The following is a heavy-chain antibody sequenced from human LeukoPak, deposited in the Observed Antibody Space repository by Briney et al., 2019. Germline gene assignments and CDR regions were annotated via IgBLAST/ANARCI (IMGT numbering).Heavy chain of an antibody. D-gene: IGHD3-22*01. CDR2: ISNDGGGT. V-gene: IGHV3-23*01. Sequence: GGSLRLSCAASGFIFNNYGLIWVRQAPGKGLEWVSAISNDGGGTQYADFVEGRFTISRDNSKNALFLQMSSLRAEDTALYYCAKGSSGYFADLWGQGTLVTVST. CDR3: AKGSSGYFADL. J-gene: IGHJ5*02. CDR1: GFIFNNYG.